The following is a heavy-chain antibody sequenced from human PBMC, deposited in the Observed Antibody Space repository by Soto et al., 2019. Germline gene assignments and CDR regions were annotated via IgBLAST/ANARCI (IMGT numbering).Heavy chain of an antibody. V-gene: IGHV1-69*01. Sequence: QVQLVQSGAEVKKPGSSVKVSCKASGGTFSSYAISWVRQAPGQGLEWMGGIIPIFGTANYAQKFQGRVTITADESTSPAYMELSSLRSEDTAAYYCAREYYDDSGQYYGMDVWGQGTTVTVSS. J-gene: IGHJ6*02. CDR1: GGTFSSYA. D-gene: IGHD3-10*01. CDR2: IIPIFGTA. CDR3: AREYYDDSGQYYGMDV.